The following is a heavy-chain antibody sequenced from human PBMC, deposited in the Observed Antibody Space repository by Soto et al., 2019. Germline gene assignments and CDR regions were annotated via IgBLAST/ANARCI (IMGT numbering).Heavy chain of an antibody. CDR1: GYSFTSNW. CDR2: INPADSDI. J-gene: IGHJ4*02. Sequence: PGESLKISCQGSGYSFTSNWIGWVRQMPGKGLEGMGIINPADSDIKYSPSFQGQVTISADKSIDTAYLQWSSLKAPDTAMYYCARHQRDDASRKIDCWGQGTLVTVSS. CDR3: ARHQRDDASRKIDC. V-gene: IGHV5-51*01. D-gene: IGHD3-16*01.